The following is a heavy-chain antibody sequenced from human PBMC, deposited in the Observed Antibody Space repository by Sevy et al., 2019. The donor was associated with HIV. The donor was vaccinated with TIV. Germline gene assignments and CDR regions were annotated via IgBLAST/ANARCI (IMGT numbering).Heavy chain of an antibody. Sequence: GGSLRLSCAASGFTVSSNYMSWVRQAPGKGLEWVSVIYSGGSTYYADSVKGRFTISRDNSKNTLYLQMNSLRAEDTAVYYWASEESQWELPTTTNAFDIWGQGTMVTVSS. V-gene: IGHV3-53*01. CDR1: GFTVSSNY. D-gene: IGHD1-26*01. J-gene: IGHJ3*02. CDR3: ASEESQWELPTTTNAFDI. CDR2: IYSGGST.